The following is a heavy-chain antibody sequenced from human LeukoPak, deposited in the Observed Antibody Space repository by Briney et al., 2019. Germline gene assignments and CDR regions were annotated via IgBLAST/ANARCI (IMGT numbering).Heavy chain of an antibody. CDR2: ISSSSSTI. Sequence: PGGSLRLSCAASGFTFSSYSMNWVRQAPGKGLEWVSYISSSSSTIYYADSVKGRFTISRDNSKNTLYLQMNSLRAEDTAVYYCAKVPQQLVPGGAFDIWGQGTMVTVSS. CDR1: GFTFSSYS. J-gene: IGHJ3*02. V-gene: IGHV3-48*01. CDR3: AKVPQQLVPGGAFDI. D-gene: IGHD6-13*01.